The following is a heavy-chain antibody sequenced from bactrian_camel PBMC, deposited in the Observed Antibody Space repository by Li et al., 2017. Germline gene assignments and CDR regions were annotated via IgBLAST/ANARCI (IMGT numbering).Heavy chain of an antibody. Sequence: HVQLVESGGGSVQAGGSLRLACAASGYTASVNCVGWFRQAPGKEREGVAGMATGGGSTYYADSVQGRFNISQDAATNTVYLQMNSLKPEDTAMYYCAARPGPLDLCERVWAGNAYKYWGQGTQVTVS. J-gene: IGHJ4*01. D-gene: IGHD1*01. CDR3: AARPGPLDLCERVWAGNAYKY. CDR2: MATGGGST. V-gene: IGHV3S1*01. CDR1: GYTASVNC.